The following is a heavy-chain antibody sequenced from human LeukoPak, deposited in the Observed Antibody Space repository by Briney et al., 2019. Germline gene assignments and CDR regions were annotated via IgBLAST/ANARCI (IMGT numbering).Heavy chain of an antibody. V-gene: IGHV4-38-2*02. D-gene: IGHD3-22*01. J-gene: IGHJ4*02. Sequence: SETLSLTCTVSGYSISSGYYWGWIRQPPGKGLEWIGSIYHSGSTYYNPSLKSRVTISVDTSKNQFSLKLSSVTAADTAVYYCARERDEYYYDSSGYRFDYWGQGTLVTVSS. CDR2: IYHSGST. CDR1: GYSISSGYY. CDR3: ARERDEYYYDSSGYRFDY.